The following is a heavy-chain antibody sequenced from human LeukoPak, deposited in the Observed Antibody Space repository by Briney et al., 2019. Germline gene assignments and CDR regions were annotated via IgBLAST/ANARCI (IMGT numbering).Heavy chain of an antibody. J-gene: IGHJ4*02. V-gene: IGHV3-74*03. D-gene: IGHD5-24*01. CDR3: AREGWMATKSPFDY. Sequence: GGSLRLSCSASGFTFSSFWMHWVRQAPGKSLVWVSHINSDGFSTKYADSVKGRFTISRDNAKNTVYLHMNSLRAEDTAVYYCAREGWMATKSPFDYWGQGTLVTVS. CDR2: INSDGFST. CDR1: GFTFSSFW.